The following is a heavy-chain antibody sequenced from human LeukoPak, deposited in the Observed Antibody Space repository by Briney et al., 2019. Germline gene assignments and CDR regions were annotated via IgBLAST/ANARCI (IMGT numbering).Heavy chain of an antibody. V-gene: IGHV1-2*02. J-gene: IGHJ4*02. CDR2: INPNSGGT. CDR3: ARNAYYYDSSGYYWVY. D-gene: IGHD3-22*01. CDR1: GYTFTGYY. Sequence: GASVKVSCKASGYTFTGYYMHWVRQAPGQGLEWMGWINPNSGGTNYAQKSQGRVTMTRDTSISTAYMELSRLRSDDTAVYYCARNAYYYDSSGYYWVYWGQGTLVTVSS.